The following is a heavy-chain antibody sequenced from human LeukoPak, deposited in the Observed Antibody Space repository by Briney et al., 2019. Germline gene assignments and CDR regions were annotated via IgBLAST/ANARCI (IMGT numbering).Heavy chain of an antibody. CDR2: ISGSGGST. D-gene: IGHD2-21*02. CDR1: GFTFSSYA. CDR3: VKDLIVVVTAILHY. Sequence: GGSLRLSCAASGFTFSSYAMSWVRQAPGKGLEWVSAISGSGGSTYYADSVKGRFTISRDNSKNTLYLQMSSLRAEDTAVYYCVKDLIVVVTAILHYWGQGTLVTVSS. V-gene: IGHV3-23*01. J-gene: IGHJ4*02.